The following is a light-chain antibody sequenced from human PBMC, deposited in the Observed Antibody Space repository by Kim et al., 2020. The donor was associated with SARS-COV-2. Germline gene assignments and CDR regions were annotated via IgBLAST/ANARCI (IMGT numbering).Light chain of an antibody. V-gene: IGLV3-19*01. CDR2: GKN. Sequence: SSELTQDPAVSVALGQTVRITCQGDSLRSYYASWYQQKPGQAPVLVIYGKNNRPSGIPDRFSGSSSGNTASLTITGAQAEDEADYYCNSRDSSGPCVFGTGTKVTVL. CDR1: SLRSYY. CDR3: NSRDSSGPCV. J-gene: IGLJ1*01.